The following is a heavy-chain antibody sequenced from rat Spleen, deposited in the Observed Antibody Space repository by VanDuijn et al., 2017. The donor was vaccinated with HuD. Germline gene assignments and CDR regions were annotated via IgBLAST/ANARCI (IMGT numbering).Heavy chain of an antibody. V-gene: IGHV5-31*01. D-gene: IGHD1-4*01. CDR1: GFTFNNYW. CDR2: ITNTGGGT. J-gene: IGHJ2*01. CDR3: TTLSPFDY. Sequence: EVQLVESGGGLVQPGRSLKLSCVASGFTFNNYWMTWIRQSPGKGLEWVASITNTGGGTYYPDSVKGRFTISRDNAKSTLYLQMNSLRSEDTATYYCTTLSPFDYWGQGVMVTVSS.